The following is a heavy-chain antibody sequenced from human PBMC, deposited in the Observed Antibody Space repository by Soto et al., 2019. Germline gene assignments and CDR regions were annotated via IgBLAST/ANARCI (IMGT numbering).Heavy chain of an antibody. V-gene: IGHV4-34*01. J-gene: IGHJ4*02. Sequence: SETLSLTCAVYGGSFTDYFWGWIRQPPGKGLEWIGEINHSGTTNYNPSLKSRVTISVDTSKNQFSLKVRSVTAADTAVYYCARGLRYGSAWYIYYFDYWGQGTLVTVSS. CDR3: ARGLRYGSAWYIYYFDY. CDR2: INHSGTT. D-gene: IGHD6-19*01. CDR1: GGSFTDYF.